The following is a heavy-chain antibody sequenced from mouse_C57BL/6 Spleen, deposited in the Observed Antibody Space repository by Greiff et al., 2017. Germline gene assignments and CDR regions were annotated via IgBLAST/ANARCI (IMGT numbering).Heavy chain of an antibody. CDR1: GFTFSSYA. Sequence: EVMLVESGGGLVKPGGSLKLSCAASGFTFSSYAMSWVRQTPEKRLEWVATISDGGSYTYYPDNVKGRFTISRDNAKNNLYLQMSHLKSEDTAMYYCARSPVPYWYFDVWGTGTTVTVSS. J-gene: IGHJ1*03. V-gene: IGHV5-4*03. CDR2: ISDGGSYT. CDR3: ARSPVPYWYFDV.